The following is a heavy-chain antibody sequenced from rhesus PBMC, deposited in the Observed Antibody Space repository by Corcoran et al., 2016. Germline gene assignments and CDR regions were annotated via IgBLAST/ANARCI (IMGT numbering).Heavy chain of an antibody. D-gene: IGHD1-26*01. Sequence: EVQLVQSGAEVKRPGESLKISRKTSGYSFTCHLISWGLPLPRKGLEWMGTIVPSDSNTRYNPSFQGQVTISADKSISTAYLQWSRLKASDTATYYCARGYKWNQGLGYWGQGVLVTVSS. V-gene: IGHV5-20*01. CDR1: GYSFTCHL. J-gene: IGHJ4*01. CDR2: IVPSDSNT. CDR3: ARGYKWNQGLGY.